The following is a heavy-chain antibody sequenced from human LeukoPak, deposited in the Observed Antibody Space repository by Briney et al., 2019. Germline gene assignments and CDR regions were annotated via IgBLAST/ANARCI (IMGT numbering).Heavy chain of an antibody. Sequence: GGSLRLSCAASGFTFSSYAIHGVRQARGKGLEWVAVIAYGGGNKYYADSVKGRFTISRDNSKNTLYLQMNSLRAEDTAVYYCARDSSPWYYYDRSGSNGFDPWGQGTLVTVSS. CDR1: GFTFSSYA. V-gene: IGHV3-30-3*01. D-gene: IGHD3-22*01. CDR3: ARDSSPWYYYDRSGSNGFDP. J-gene: IGHJ5*02. CDR2: IAYGGGNK.